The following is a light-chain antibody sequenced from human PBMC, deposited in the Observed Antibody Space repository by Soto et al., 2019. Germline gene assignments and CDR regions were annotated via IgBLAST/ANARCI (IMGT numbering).Light chain of an antibody. CDR2: DVT. CDR1: SSDVGGYNY. Sequence: QSVLTQPRSVSGSPGQSVTISCTGTSSDVGGYNYVSWYEQHPVKAPKLMIYDVTKRPSGVPDRFSGSKSGNTASLTIFGLQAEDEADYYCCSYAGSYTWVFGTGTKLTVL. J-gene: IGLJ1*01. V-gene: IGLV2-11*01. CDR3: CSYAGSYTWV.